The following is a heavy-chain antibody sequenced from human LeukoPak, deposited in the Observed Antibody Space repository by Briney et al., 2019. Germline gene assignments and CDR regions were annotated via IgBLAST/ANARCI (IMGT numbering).Heavy chain of an antibody. J-gene: IGHJ4*02. V-gene: IGHV3-23*01. Sequence: GGSLRLSCAASGFTFSSYAMSWVRQAPGKGLEWVSVIFGGGSTYYADSVKGRFTISRDNSKNTLYLQMNSLRAEDTAVYYCASSGSYRFDYWGQGTLVTVSS. CDR2: IFGGGST. CDR3: ASSGSYRFDY. D-gene: IGHD1-26*01. CDR1: GFTFSSYA.